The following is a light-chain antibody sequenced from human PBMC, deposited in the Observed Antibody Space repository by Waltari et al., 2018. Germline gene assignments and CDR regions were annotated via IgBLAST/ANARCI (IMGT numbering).Light chain of an antibody. CDR3: CSYAGSNTWV. V-gene: IGLV2-23*01. Sequence: QSALTQPASVSGSPGQSITISCTGTSSDVGTFDLVSWYQQHPGKAPKLICYDASQRPSGVSNRFSGSKSGNTASLTIAGLQAEDEAEYYCCSYAGSNTWVFGGGTKLTVL. J-gene: IGLJ2*01. CDR1: SSDVGTFDL. CDR2: DAS.